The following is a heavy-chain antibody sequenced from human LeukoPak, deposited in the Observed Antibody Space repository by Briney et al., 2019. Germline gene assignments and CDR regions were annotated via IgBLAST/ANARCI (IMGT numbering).Heavy chain of an antibody. CDR1: GYSISSGYY. CDR3: ARRSFDI. V-gene: IGHV4-38-2*01. Sequence: SETLSLTCAVSGYSISSGYYWGWIRQPPEKGLEWIGSIYHSGSTYYNPSLKSRVTISVDTSKNQFSLKLSSVTAADTAVYYCARRSFDIWGQGTMVTVSS. J-gene: IGHJ3*02. CDR2: IYHSGST.